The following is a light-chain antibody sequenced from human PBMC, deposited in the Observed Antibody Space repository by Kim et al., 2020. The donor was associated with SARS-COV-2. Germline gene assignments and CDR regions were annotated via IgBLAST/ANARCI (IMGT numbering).Light chain of an antibody. CDR3: QQLNSYPPYT. J-gene: IGKJ2*01. CDR2: AAS. CDR1: QGISSY. V-gene: IGKV1-9*01. Sequence: DIQLTQSPSLLSASVGDRVTITCRASQGISSYLAWYQQKPGKAPKLLIYAASTLQSGVPSRFSGSGSGTEFTLTISSLQPQDFATYYCQQLNSYPPYTFGQGTKLEI.